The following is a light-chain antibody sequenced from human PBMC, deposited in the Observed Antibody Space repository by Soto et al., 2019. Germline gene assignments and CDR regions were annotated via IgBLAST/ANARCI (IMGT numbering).Light chain of an antibody. J-gene: IGKJ1*01. CDR1: QSLLHSNGYNY. Sequence: DIVLTQSPLSLPVIPGEPASISCRSSQSLLHSNGYNYLDWYLQKPGQSPQLLIYLGSNRASGVPDRFSGSGSGTDFTLKISRVEAEDVGVYYCMQPLQTPWTFGQGTKVEIK. V-gene: IGKV2-28*01. CDR3: MQPLQTPWT. CDR2: LGS.